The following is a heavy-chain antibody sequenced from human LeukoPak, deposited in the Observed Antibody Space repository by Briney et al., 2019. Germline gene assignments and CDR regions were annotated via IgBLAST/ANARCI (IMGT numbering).Heavy chain of an antibody. CDR1: GLTFSSYG. CDR2: ISYDGSNK. J-gene: IGHJ1*01. V-gene: IGHV3-30*18. Sequence: PGRSLRLSCAASGLTFSSYGMHWVRQAPGEGLEWVAVISYDGSNKYYADSVKGRFTISRDNSKNTLYLQMNSLRAEDTAVYYCAKDSSGYFEYFQHWGQGTLVTVSS. CDR3: AKDSSGYFEYFQH. D-gene: IGHD3-22*01.